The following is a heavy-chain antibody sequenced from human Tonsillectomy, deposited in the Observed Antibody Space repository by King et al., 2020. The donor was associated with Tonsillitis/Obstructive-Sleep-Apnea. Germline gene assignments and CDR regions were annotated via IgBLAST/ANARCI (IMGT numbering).Heavy chain of an antibody. Sequence: LQLQESGPGLVKPSGTLSLTCAVSGDSISTSDWWSWVRQPPGKGLEWIGEIYHSWSSNYNPSLKSRVTLSVDKSKNQFSLNLDSVTAADTAIYYCARDYYGSGNGFDIWGQGTMVTVSS. D-gene: IGHD3-10*01. CDR2: IYHSWSS. CDR1: GDSISTSDW. J-gene: IGHJ3*02. V-gene: IGHV4-4*02. CDR3: ARDYYGSGNGFDI.